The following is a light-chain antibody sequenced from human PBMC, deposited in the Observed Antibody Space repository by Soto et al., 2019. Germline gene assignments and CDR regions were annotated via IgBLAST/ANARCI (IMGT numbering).Light chain of an antibody. CDR3: QQYNSYLT. CDR1: QSISSW. CDR2: DAS. Sequence: DIQMTQSPSTLSASVGDRVTITCRASQSISSWLAWYQQKPGKAPKLLIYDASSLESWVPSRFSGSGSGTEFTLTISSLQPDDFATYYCQQYNSYLTFGQGTKVDIK. V-gene: IGKV1-5*01. J-gene: IGKJ1*01.